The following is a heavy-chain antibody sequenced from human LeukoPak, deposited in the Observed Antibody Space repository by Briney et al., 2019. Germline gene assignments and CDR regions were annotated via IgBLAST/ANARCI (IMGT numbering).Heavy chain of an antibody. Sequence: GGSLRLSCAASGFTFSSYAMSWVRQAPGKGLEWVSAISGSGGSTYYADSVKGRFTISRDNSKNTLYLQMNSLRAEDTAVYYCSKKGQNGDYGKPDWGQGTLVTVSS. CDR1: GFTFSSYA. CDR2: ISGSGGST. V-gene: IGHV3-23*01. J-gene: IGHJ4*02. D-gene: IGHD4-17*01. CDR3: SKKGQNGDYGKPD.